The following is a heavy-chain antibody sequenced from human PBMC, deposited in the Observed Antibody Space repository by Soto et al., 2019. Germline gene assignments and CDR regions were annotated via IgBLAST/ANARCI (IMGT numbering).Heavy chain of an antibody. CDR1: GFTFDDYA. CDR3: AKGGSYSVYYYMDL. V-gene: IGHV3-9*01. J-gene: IGHJ6*03. Sequence: EVQVVESGGGLVQPGRSLRLSCAASGFTFDDYAMHWVRQAPGKGLEWVSGINWNSANIGYEESVKGRFTISRDNAKNSLYLQMNSLRAEDTALYYCAKGGSYSVYYYMDLWGKGTTVTVSS. CDR2: INWNSANI. D-gene: IGHD3-10*01.